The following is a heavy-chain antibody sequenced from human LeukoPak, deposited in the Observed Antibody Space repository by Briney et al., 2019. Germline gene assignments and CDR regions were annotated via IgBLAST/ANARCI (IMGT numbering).Heavy chain of an antibody. D-gene: IGHD3-3*01. CDR3: AKDYAVITIFGVGEY. Sequence: GGSLRLSCAASGFTFSDYYMSWIRQAPGKGLEWVSYISSSGSTMYYADSVKGRFTISRDNSKNMLYLQMNSLRAEDTAVYYCAKDYAVITIFGVGEYWGQGTLVTVSS. CDR1: GFTFSDYY. J-gene: IGHJ4*02. V-gene: IGHV3-11*01. CDR2: ISSSGSTM.